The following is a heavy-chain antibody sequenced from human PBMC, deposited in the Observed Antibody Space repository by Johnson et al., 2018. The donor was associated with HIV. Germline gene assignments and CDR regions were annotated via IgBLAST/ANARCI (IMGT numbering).Heavy chain of an antibody. Sequence: VQLVESGGGLVQPGGSLRLSCAASGFTVSSYDLHWVRQATGKGLEWVSAIGTAGDTSYPGSVKGRFTISRENAKNSLYLQMNSLGAGDTAVYYCARGSGSSIAARGAFDIWGQGTVVTVSS. J-gene: IGHJ3*02. CDR3: ARGSGSSIAARGAFDI. CDR1: GFTVSSYD. V-gene: IGHV3-13*01. D-gene: IGHD6-6*01. CDR2: IGTAGDT.